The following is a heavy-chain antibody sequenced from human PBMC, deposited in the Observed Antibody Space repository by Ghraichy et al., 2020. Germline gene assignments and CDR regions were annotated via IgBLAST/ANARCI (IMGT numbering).Heavy chain of an antibody. CDR3: AGGLMDGNWGSDAFDI. CDR1: GGSISTYY. Sequence: SQTLSLTCTVSGGSISTYYWSWIRQPAGKGLEWVGRIYTSGSTNYNPSLKSRVTMSVDTSKNQFSLKLSSVTAADTAVYYCAGGLMDGNWGSDAFDIWGQGTMVTVSS. V-gene: IGHV4-4*07. D-gene: IGHD7-27*01. CDR2: IYTSGST. J-gene: IGHJ3*02.